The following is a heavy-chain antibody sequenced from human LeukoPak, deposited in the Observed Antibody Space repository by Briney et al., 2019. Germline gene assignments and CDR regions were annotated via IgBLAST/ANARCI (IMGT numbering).Heavy chain of an antibody. CDR1: GFTFSSHS. V-gene: IGHV3-48*02. CDR3: ATKQLTTLAFDI. J-gene: IGHJ3*02. CDR2: ISSTSAM. Sequence: GGSLRLSRAASGFTFSSHSMNWVRQAPGKGLEWVSYISSTSAMFYADSVKGRFTISRDNAKNSLYLQMNSLRDEDTAVYYCATKQLTTLAFDIWGQGTMVAVSS. D-gene: IGHD4-17*01.